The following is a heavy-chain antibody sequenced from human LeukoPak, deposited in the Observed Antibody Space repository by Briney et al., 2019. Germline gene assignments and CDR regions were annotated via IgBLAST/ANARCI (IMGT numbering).Heavy chain of an antibody. J-gene: IGHJ4*02. CDR2: ISYSGNST. V-gene: IGHV3-23*01. Sequence: PGGSLRLSCAASGFTFSSYAMSWVRQAPGKGLEWVSHISYSGNSTYYADSVKGRFTISRDNSKNTLYLEMNILRAEDTALYYCAINNIVVVPAEFDFWGQGTRVTVSS. CDR3: AINNIVVVPAEFDF. CDR1: GFTFSSYA. D-gene: IGHD2-2*01.